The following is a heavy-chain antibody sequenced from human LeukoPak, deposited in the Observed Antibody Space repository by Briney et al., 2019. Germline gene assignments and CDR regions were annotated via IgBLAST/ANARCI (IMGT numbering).Heavy chain of an antibody. CDR1: GGTFSSYA. CDR3: ASNAGFGELTSPPYYYFDY. D-gene: IGHD3-10*01. CDR2: IIPIFGTA. V-gene: IGHV1-69*05. Sequence: SVKVSCKASGGTFSSYAISWVRQAPGQGLEWMRGIIPIFGTANYAQKFQGRVTITTDESTSTAYMELSSLRSEDTAVYYCASNAGFGELTSPPYYYFDYWGQGTLVTVSS. J-gene: IGHJ4*02.